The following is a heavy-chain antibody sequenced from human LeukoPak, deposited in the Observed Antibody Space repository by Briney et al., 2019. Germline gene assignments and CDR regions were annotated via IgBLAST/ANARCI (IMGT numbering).Heavy chain of an antibody. CDR3: ARDERGGDGFVY. CDR1: GFTFSSYS. Sequence: GGSLRLSCAASGFTFSSYSMNWVRQAPGKGLEWVSYINSSSSTIYYADSVKGRFTISRDNAKNSLYLQMNSLRAEDTAVYYCARDERGGDGFVYWGQGTLVTVSS. V-gene: IGHV3-48*01. J-gene: IGHJ4*02. CDR2: INSSSSTI. D-gene: IGHD3-10*01.